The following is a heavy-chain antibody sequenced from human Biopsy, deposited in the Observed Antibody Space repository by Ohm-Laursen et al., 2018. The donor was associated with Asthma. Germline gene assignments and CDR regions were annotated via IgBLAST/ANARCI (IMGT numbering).Heavy chain of an antibody. CDR2: INAGNGNT. J-gene: IGHJ3*02. V-gene: IGHV1-3*01. D-gene: IGHD3-3*01. CDR1: GYTFTNYA. CDR3: ARTYYDFWTGQVNDAFAI. Sequence: SVKASCKASGYTFTNYAMHWARQAPGHRLEWMGWINAGNGNTKHSQKIQGRVTITRDTPTSTAYMELSSLRSEDTAVYYCARTYYDFWTGQVNDAFAIWGQGTIVTVSS.